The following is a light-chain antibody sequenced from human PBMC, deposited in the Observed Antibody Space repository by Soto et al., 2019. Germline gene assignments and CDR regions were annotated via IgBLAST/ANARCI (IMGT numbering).Light chain of an antibody. CDR1: QSVLYSSNNKNY. CDR3: QQYYSIPLT. V-gene: IGKV4-1*01. J-gene: IGKJ4*01. Sequence: DIVMTQSPDSLAVSLGERATINCKSSQSVLYSSNNKNYLAWYQQKPGQPPKLLIYWASTRESGVPDRFSGSGSGTDFTLTISSLQAEDVEVYYCQQYYSIPLTFGGGTKVEIQ. CDR2: WAS.